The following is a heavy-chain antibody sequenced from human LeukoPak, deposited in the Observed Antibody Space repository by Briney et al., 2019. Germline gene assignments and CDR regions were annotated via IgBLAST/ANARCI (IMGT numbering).Heavy chain of an antibody. CDR3: AKVATTVVKAFDI. D-gene: IGHD4-23*01. V-gene: IGHV3-7*03. CDR2: IKRDGSEK. CDR1: GFTFSSSW. J-gene: IGHJ3*02. Sequence: GGSLRLSCAASGFTFSSSWMSWVRQAPGRGLEWVANIKRDGSEKYYVDSVKGRFTISRDNAKNSLYLQMNSLRAEDTALYYCAKVATTVVKAFDIWGQGTMVTVSS.